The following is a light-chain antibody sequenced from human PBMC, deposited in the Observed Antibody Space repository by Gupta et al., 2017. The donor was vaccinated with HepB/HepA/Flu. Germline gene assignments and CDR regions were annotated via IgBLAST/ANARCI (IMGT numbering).Light chain of an antibody. CDR1: QSLFHSDGHTY. CDR2: KIS. J-gene: IGKJ1*01. V-gene: IGKV2-30*02. Sequence: DVVTSQSPLSQPVTHGQPDSISCRSSQSLFHSDGHTYLNWFHQRPGQSPRRLIYKISERDSGVPDRFRGSGSGTEFTLSISRVEAEDVGIYYCMQGTRLPLNFGQGTKVEIK. CDR3: MQGTRLPLN.